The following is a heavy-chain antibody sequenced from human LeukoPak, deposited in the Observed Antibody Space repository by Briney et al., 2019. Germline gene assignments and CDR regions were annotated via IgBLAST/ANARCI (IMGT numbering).Heavy chain of an antibody. D-gene: IGHD2-8*01. Sequence: GGSLRLSCAASGFTFSRYAMNWVRQAPGKGLEWVSYISTGGDNRFYADSLKGRFTVSRDNAKNSLFLQMDSLRAEDTAVYYCARSFCTSATCSKGHYYYAMDVWGQGTTVTVSS. CDR1: GFTFSRYA. V-gene: IGHV3-21*01. CDR3: ARSFCTSATCSKGHYYYAMDV. CDR2: ISTGGDNR. J-gene: IGHJ6*02.